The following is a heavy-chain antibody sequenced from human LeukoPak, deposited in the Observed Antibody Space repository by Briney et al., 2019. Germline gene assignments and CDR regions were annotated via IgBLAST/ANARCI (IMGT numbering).Heavy chain of an antibody. CDR1: GYTFTSFY. Sequence: ASVKVSCKASGYTFTSFYMHWVRQAPGQGLEWMGLINPSGGSANYAQKFQGRVTMTRDMSTSTVYMELSSLRSEDTAVYYCTRDLRFLEWLGDLDYWGQGTLVTVSS. J-gene: IGHJ4*02. CDR3: TRDLRFLEWLGDLDY. CDR2: INPSGGSA. D-gene: IGHD3-3*01. V-gene: IGHV1-46*01.